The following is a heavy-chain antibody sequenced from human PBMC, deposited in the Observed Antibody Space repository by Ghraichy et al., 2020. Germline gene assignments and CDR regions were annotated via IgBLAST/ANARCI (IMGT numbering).Heavy chain of an antibody. CDR3: AKSGGNRDGYNANDY. CDR2: IVPIFGRA. V-gene: IGHV1-69*06. J-gene: IGHJ4*02. Sequence: SVKVSCAATGGIFNSYAINWVRQAPGQGLEWMGGIVPIFGRADYAQKFQGRVTITADKSSRTAYLEVMGLTSDDTAIYYCAKSGGNRDGYNANDYWGQGTLVIVSS. D-gene: IGHD5-24*01. CDR1: GGIFNSYA.